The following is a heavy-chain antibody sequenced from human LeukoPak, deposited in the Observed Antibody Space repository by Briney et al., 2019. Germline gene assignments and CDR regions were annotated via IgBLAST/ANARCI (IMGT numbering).Heavy chain of an antibody. CDR3: AKGRGTPAYYGSGSYYRYDY. CDR1: GFTFTTFW. J-gene: IGHJ4*02. D-gene: IGHD3-10*01. Sequence: GGSLRLSCATSGFTFTTFWMHWVRQAPGKGLVWVSRINHDGSSTNYADSVRGRFTISRDNAKNTVYLQMNSLRAEDTAVYYCAKGRGTPAYYGSGSYYRYDYWGQGTLVTVSS. CDR2: INHDGSST. V-gene: IGHV3-74*01.